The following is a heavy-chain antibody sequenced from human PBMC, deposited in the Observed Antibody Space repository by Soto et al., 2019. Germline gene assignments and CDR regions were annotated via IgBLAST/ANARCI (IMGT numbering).Heavy chain of an antibody. Sequence: QVQLVQSGAEVKKPGASVKVSCKASGYTFTSYGISWVRQAPGQGLEWMGWISAYNGNTNYAQKLQGRVTMTTDTSTSTAYMELRSLRSDDTAVYYCARDNRNGDYYYYSGMDVWGQGTTVTVSS. CDR3: ARDNRNGDYYYYSGMDV. D-gene: IGHD4-17*01. J-gene: IGHJ6*02. CDR2: ISAYNGNT. V-gene: IGHV1-18*01. CDR1: GYTFTSYG.